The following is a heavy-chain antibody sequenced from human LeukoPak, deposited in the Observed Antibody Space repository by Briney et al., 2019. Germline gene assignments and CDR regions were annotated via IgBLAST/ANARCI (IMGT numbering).Heavy chain of an antibody. CDR2: INHSGST. J-gene: IGHJ5*02. V-gene: IGHV4-34*01. D-gene: IGHD3-10*01. CDR3: AREGLNMVRGIIPKEAWGWFDP. Sequence: SETLSLTCAVYGGSFSGSYWSWIRQPPGKGLEWIGEINHSGSTNYNPSLKSRVTISVDTSKNQFSLKLSPVTAADTAVYYCAREGLNMVRGIIPKEAWGWFDPWGQGTLVTVSS. CDR1: GGSFSGSY.